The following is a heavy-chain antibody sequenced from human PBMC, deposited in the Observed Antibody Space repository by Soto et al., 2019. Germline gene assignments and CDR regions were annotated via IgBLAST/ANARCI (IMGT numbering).Heavy chain of an antibody. Sequence: QEQLVESGGGAVQPGRALRLSCTASGFSFSSYDMHWVRQAPGVGLEWVSAMAFDGSYKHYADSVKGRFTISRDNSENTLYLQMNGLRPEDTAVYFCARGMIRGVVYYGVEVWGQGTTVTVS. V-gene: IGHV3-30*03. D-gene: IGHD3-10*01. CDR3: ARGMIRGVVYYGVEV. CDR1: GFSFSSYD. CDR2: MAFDGSYK. J-gene: IGHJ6*02.